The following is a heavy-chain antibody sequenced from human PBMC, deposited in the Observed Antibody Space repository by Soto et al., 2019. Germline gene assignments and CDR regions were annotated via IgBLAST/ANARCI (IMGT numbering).Heavy chain of an antibody. V-gene: IGHV4-39*01. CDR2: IYYSGST. J-gene: IGHJ5*02. CDR3: ARGKRITMVRGVGNWFDP. Sequence: SETLSLTCTVSGGSISSSSYYWGWIRQPPGKGLEWIGSIYYSGSTYYNPSLKSRVTISVDTSKNQFSLKLSSVTAADTAVYYCARGKRITMVRGVGNWFDPWGQGTLVTVSS. CDR1: GGSISSSSYY. D-gene: IGHD3-10*01.